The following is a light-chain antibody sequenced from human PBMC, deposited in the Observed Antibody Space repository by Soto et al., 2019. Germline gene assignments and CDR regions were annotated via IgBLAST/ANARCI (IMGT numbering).Light chain of an antibody. CDR2: KAS. V-gene: IGKV1-5*03. J-gene: IGKJ3*01. CDR1: QSISTW. CDR3: QQYKSYFV. Sequence: DIQRTQSPSTLSASVGDRVTITCRASQSISTWLAWYQQKPGKAPKLLIYKASSLESGVPSRFSGSGSGTEFTLTISSLQPDDCETYYCQQYKSYFVFGPGTNVDIQ.